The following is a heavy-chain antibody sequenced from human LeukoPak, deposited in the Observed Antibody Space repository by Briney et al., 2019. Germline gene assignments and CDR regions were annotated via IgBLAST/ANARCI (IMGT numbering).Heavy chain of an antibody. J-gene: IGHJ6*02. CDR1: GGSFSGYY. Sequence: PSETLSLTCAVYGGSFSGYYWSWIRQPPGKGLEWIGEINHSGSTNYNPSLKSRVTISVDTSKNQFSLKLSSVTAADTAVYYCARGKKRNYYDSRGYSYGMDVWGQGTTVTVSS. CDR2: INHSGST. V-gene: IGHV4-34*01. CDR3: ARGKKRNYYDSRGYSYGMDV. D-gene: IGHD3-22*01.